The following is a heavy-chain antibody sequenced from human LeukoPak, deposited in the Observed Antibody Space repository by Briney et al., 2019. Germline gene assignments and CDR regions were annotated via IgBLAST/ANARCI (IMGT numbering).Heavy chain of an antibody. CDR3: TRGATTIFDY. V-gene: IGHV3-73*01. Sequence: GGSLRLSCAASGFTFSGSAMHWVRQASGKGLEWVGRIRSKANSYATAYAASVKGRFTISRDDSKNTAYLQMSSLKTEDTAVYYCTRGATTIFDYWGQGTLVTVSS. CDR2: IRSKANSYAT. CDR1: GFTFSGSA. D-gene: IGHD5-24*01. J-gene: IGHJ4*02.